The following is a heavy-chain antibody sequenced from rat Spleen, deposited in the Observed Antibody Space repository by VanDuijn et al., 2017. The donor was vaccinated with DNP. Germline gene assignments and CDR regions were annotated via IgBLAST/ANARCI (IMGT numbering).Heavy chain of an antibody. V-gene: IGHV3-3*01. CDR3: AVQLRVFDY. D-gene: IGHD1-10*01. Sequence: EVQLXXXGPXXVKPSXXXSLXXXVTXXXITXXFRXXXIRXXXGXXXEWMGXXTGAGTTNYNPSVKSRISITRNNAKNQFFLQVNSVTTEEPATYYCAVQLRVFDYWGQGVMVTASS. CDR2: XTGAGTT. CDR1: XXXITXXFR. J-gene: IGHJ2*01.